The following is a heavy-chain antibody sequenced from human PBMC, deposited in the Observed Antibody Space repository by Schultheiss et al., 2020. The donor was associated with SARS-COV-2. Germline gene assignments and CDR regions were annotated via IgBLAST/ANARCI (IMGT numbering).Heavy chain of an antibody. CDR1: GFTFSSYG. CDR2: IWYDGSNK. V-gene: IGHV3-33*01. Sequence: GGSLRLSCAASGFTFSSYGMHWVRQAPGKGLEWVAVIWYDGSNKYYADSVKGRFTISRDNAKNSLYLQMNSLRAEDTAVYYCARGSGWYEGVYYYYGMDVWGQGTTVTVSS. D-gene: IGHD6-19*01. J-gene: IGHJ6*02. CDR3: ARGSGWYEGVYYYYGMDV.